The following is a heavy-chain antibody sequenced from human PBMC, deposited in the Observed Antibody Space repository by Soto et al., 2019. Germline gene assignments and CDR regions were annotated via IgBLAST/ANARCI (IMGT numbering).Heavy chain of an antibody. Sequence: ASVNVSCKASGYIFTAYSMHWLRQAPGQGLEWMGWFNPNSGDTIYAQKFQGRITLTRDTSITTAYMELYSLTSDDTAVYYCAREASAVISLDYWGQGTLVTVSS. D-gene: IGHD4-4*01. CDR2: FNPNSGDT. J-gene: IGHJ4*02. V-gene: IGHV1-2*02. CDR3: AREASAVISLDY. CDR1: GYIFTAYS.